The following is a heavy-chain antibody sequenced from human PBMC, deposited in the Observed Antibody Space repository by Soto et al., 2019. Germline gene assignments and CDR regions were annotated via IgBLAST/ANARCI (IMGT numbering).Heavy chain of an antibody. J-gene: IGHJ6*02. V-gene: IGHV4-31*03. D-gene: IGHD6-19*01. CDR1: GGSISSGGYY. CDR3: ARGGLDYYYGMDV. CDR2: IYYSGST. Sequence: QVQLQESGPGLVKPSQTLSLTCTVSGGSISSGGYYWSWIRQHPGKGLEWIGYIYYSGSTYYNPSLKSRVTISVGTSKNQFSLKLSSVTAADTAVYYCARGGLDYYYGMDVWGQGTTVTVSS.